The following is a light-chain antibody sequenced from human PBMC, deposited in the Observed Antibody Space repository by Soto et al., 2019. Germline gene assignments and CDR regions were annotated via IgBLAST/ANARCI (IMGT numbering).Light chain of an antibody. CDR3: QQYNKWPLIT. CDR1: QNFYNN. V-gene: IGKV3-15*01. J-gene: IGKJ5*01. CDR2: DAS. Sequence: EIVMTQSPATLSVSPGERAILSCRASQNFYNNLAWYQQKPCQAPRLLIFDASTRATGIPARFSGSGSGTEFTLTISGLQSEDFAIYYCQQYNKWPLITFGQGTRLEI.